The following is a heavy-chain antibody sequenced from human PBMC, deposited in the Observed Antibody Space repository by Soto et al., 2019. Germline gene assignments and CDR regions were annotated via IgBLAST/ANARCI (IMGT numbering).Heavy chain of an antibody. CDR2: IYYSGST. D-gene: IGHD2-15*01. CDR3: ARNGCSGGSCYLIGDNWFDP. J-gene: IGHJ5*02. Sequence: QLQLQESGPGLVKPSETLSPTCTVSGGSISSSSYYWGWIRQPPGKGLEWIGSIYYSGSTYYNPSLKSRVTISVDTSKNQFSLKLSSVTAADTAVYYCARNGCSGGSCYLIGDNWFDPWGQGTLVTVSS. CDR1: GGSISSSSYY. V-gene: IGHV4-39*01.